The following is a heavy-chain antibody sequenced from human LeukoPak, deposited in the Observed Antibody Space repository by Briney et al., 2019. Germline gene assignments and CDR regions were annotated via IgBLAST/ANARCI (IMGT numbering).Heavy chain of an antibody. J-gene: IGHJ5*02. D-gene: IGHD3-10*01. CDR2: INRDGSIT. Sequence: PGGSLRLSCAASGFTFSSYWMHWVRHAPGKGLGWVARINRDGSITTYADSVKGRFTSSRDNAKNTLYLQMNSLRDEDTAVYYCARVSGSVVRGGENWFDPWGQGTLVTVSS. CDR1: GFTFSSYW. CDR3: ARVSGSVVRGGENWFDP. V-gene: IGHV3-74*01.